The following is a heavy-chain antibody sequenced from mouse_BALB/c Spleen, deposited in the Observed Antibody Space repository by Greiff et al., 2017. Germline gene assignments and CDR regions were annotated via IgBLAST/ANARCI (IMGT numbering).Heavy chain of an antibody. Sequence: DVQLVESGGGLVKPGGSLKLSCAASGFTFSSYTMSWVRQTPEKRLEWVATISSGGGNTYYPDSVKGRFTISRDNAKNNLYLQMSSLRSEDTALYYCARYSYGPHAMDYWGQGTSVTVSS. CDR3: ARYSYGPHAMDY. D-gene: IGHD1-1*01. CDR2: ISSGGGNT. J-gene: IGHJ4*01. V-gene: IGHV5-9*03. CDR1: GFTFSSYT.